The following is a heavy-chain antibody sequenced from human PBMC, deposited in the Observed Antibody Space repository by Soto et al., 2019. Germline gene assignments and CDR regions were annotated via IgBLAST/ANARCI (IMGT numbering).Heavy chain of an antibody. V-gene: IGHV3-23*01. Sequence: EVQLLESGGGLVQPGGSLRLSCAASGFTFSSYAMSWVRQAPGKGLEWVSAISGSGGSTYYADSVKGRFTISRDNSKNPLYLQMNSLRAEDTAVYYCAKDGGPYYDFWSGYPNFDYWGQGTLVTVSS. CDR1: GFTFSSYA. J-gene: IGHJ4*02. D-gene: IGHD3-3*01. CDR3: AKDGGPYYDFWSGYPNFDY. CDR2: ISGSGGST.